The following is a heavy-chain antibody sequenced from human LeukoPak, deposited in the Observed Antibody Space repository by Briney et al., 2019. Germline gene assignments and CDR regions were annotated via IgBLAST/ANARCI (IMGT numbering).Heavy chain of an antibody. CDR1: GYSFTGYH. CDR3: ARDLTGDVSAYFDY. CDR2: VACQAGDT. J-gene: IGHJ4*02. V-gene: IGHV1-2*02. D-gene: IGHD1-1*01. Sequence: ASVKVSCKASGYSFTGYHIHWMRQAPGQGLEWMGWVACQAGDTKYLQKFGGRITVARDTSITTSFLELTGLTSDHTAVYFCARDLTGDVSAYFDYWGQGTLVDVSS.